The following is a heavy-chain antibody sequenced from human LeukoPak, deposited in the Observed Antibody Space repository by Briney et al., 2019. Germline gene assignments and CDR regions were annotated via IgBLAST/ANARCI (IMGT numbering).Heavy chain of an antibody. V-gene: IGHV3-30*04. CDR1: GFTFSSYA. D-gene: IGHD5-24*01. J-gene: IGHJ4*02. CDR3: ARGRWLQPSERFDY. CDR2: ISYDGGNK. Sequence: GSLRLSCAASGFTFSSYAMHWVRQAPGKGLQWVAVISYDGGNKHYADSVKGRFTISRDNSKNTLYLQMNSLRAEDTAVYYCARGRWLQPSERFDYWGQGTLVTVSS.